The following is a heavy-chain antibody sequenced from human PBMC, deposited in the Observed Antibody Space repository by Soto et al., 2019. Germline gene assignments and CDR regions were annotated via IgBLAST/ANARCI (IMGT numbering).Heavy chain of an antibody. CDR2: ISWNSETI. Sequence: EVQLVESGGGLVQPGRSLRLSCAASGFTVDDYAMHWVRHAPGKGLEWVSGISWNSETIDYADSVKGRFTISRDNAKRSFFLQMNSLRPDDTALYYCTKDMKWGGMTTIHYFDSWGQGTLVTVSS. J-gene: IGHJ4*02. CDR1: GFTVDDYA. D-gene: IGHD4-17*01. V-gene: IGHV3-9*01. CDR3: TKDMKWGGMTTIHYFDS.